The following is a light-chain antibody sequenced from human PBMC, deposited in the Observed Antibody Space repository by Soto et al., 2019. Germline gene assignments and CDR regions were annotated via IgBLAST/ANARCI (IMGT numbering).Light chain of an antibody. CDR3: QSYDRSLSVL. J-gene: IGLJ1*01. Sequence: QSVLTQPPSVCGAPGQRVTISCPGSGSNIGAGYDVHWYQQLPGTAPRLLIFNNNNRPSGVPDRFSGSKSGTSASLAITGLQADDEADYYCQSYDRSLSVLFGTGTKVTVL. V-gene: IGLV1-40*01. CDR1: GSNIGAGYD. CDR2: NNN.